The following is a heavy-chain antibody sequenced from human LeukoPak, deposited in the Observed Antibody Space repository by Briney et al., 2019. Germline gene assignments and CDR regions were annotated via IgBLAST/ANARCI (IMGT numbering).Heavy chain of an antibody. V-gene: IGHV1-69*13. CDR2: IIPIFGTA. CDR3: ARDGIGWANWFDP. CDR1: GGTFSSYA. Sequence: ASVKVSCKASGGTFSSYAISWVRQAPGQGLEWMGGIIPIFGTANYAQKFQGRVTITADESTSTAYMELSSLRSDDTAVYYCARDGIGWANWFDPWGQGTLVTVSS. J-gene: IGHJ5*02. D-gene: IGHD6-19*01.